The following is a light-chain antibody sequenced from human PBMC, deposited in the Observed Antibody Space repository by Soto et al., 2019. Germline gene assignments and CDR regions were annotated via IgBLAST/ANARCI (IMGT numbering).Light chain of an antibody. J-gene: IGKJ2*01. V-gene: IGKV3-11*01. CDR1: KSVSSY. CDR3: HQRSSLHPNT. Sequence: EIVLTQSPATLSLSTGERATLSCRASKSVSSYLAWYQQKPGQHPRLLIYDASNSSTGIPARFSGSGSGTDFTRIISSLVTEEFAVYYCHQRSSLHPNTFGQGNKLEIK. CDR2: DAS.